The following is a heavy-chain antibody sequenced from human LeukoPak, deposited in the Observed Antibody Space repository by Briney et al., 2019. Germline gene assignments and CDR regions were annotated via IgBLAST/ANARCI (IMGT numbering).Heavy chain of an antibody. Sequence: GGSLRLSCAASGFTFSNYWMHWVRQAPGKGLVWVSSISSSSSYIYYADSVKGRFTISRDNAKNSLYLQMNSLRAEDTAVYYCARDGSSWYLYYYYGMDVWGQGTTVTVSS. J-gene: IGHJ6*02. CDR1: GFTFSNYW. V-gene: IGHV3-21*01. CDR3: ARDGSSWYLYYYYGMDV. D-gene: IGHD6-13*01. CDR2: ISSSSSYI.